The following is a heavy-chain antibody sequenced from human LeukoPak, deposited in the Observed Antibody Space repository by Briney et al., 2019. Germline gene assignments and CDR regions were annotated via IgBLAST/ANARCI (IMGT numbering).Heavy chain of an antibody. J-gene: IGHJ3*02. CDR1: GGTFGSYA. CDR3: ARGLWFGELFEAFDI. D-gene: IGHD3-10*01. CDR2: IIPILGIA. V-gene: IGHV1-69*04. Sequence: ASVKVSCKASGGTFGSYAISWVRQAPGQGLEWMGRIIPILGIANYAQKFQGRVTITADKSTSTAYMELSSLRSEDTAVYYCARGLWFGELFEAFDIWGQGTMVTVSS.